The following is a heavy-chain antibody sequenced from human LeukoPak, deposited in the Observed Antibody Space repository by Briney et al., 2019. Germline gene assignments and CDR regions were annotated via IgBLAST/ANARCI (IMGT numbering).Heavy chain of an antibody. CDR3: AKNRVSKPYYFDY. V-gene: IGHV1-69*13. CDR2: IIPIFGTA. D-gene: IGHD3-10*01. CDR1: GGTFSSYA. J-gene: IGHJ4*02. Sequence: SVKVSCKASGGTFSSYAISWVRQAPGQGLEWMGGIIPIFGTANYAQKFQGRVTITADESTSTAYMELSSLRAEDTAVYYCAKNRVSKPYYFDYWGQGTLVTVSS.